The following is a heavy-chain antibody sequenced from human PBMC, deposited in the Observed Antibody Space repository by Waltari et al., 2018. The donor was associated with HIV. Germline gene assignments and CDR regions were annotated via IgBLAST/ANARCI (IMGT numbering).Heavy chain of an antibody. CDR2: ISVSGGST. V-gene: IGHV3-23*01. Sequence: EVQLLESGGGLVQPGESLRLSCAGSEFTFSTYAMNWVRQAPGMGLEWVASISVSGGSTYYADSVKGRFTISRDNFKDSLSLNMNNLRAEDTAVYYCARGFDTNDGSPEYWGQGTLVTVSS. D-gene: IGHD2-8*01. J-gene: IGHJ4*02. CDR1: EFTFSTYA. CDR3: ARGFDTNDGSPEY.